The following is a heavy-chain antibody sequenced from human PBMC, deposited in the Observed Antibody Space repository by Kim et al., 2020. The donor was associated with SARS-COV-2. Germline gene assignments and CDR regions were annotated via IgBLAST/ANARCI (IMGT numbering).Heavy chain of an antibody. CDR3: ATPGISIAAAALPFDY. Sequence: SVKGRFTISRDNSKNTLYLQMNSLRAEDTAVYYCATPGISIAAAALPFDYWGQGTLVTVSS. V-gene: IGHV3-23*03. D-gene: IGHD6-13*01. J-gene: IGHJ4*02.